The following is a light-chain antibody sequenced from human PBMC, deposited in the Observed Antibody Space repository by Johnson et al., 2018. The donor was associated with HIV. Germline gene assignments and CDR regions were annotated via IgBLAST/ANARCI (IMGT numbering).Light chain of an antibody. CDR3: GTWDSSLSAGV. CDR2: ENN. CDR1: SSNIRNNY. J-gene: IGLJ1*01. Sequence: QSVLTQPPSVSAAPGQKVAISCSGTSSNIRNNYVSWYQQLPGTAPKLLIYENNKRPSGIPDRFSGSTSGTSATLGITGLQTGDEADYYCGTWDSSLSAGVFGTGAKVTVL. V-gene: IGLV1-51*02.